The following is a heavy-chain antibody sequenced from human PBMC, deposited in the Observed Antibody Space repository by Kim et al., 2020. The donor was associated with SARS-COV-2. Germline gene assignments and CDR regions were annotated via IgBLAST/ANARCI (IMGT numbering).Heavy chain of an antibody. V-gene: IGHV3-23*01. Sequence: YYAESVKGRFTISRRCSRNTRYLQMKSLRAVDMAVYYCAKGRAATGWFDPWGEGTLVTVSS. J-gene: IGHJ5*02. CDR3: AKGRAATGWFDP.